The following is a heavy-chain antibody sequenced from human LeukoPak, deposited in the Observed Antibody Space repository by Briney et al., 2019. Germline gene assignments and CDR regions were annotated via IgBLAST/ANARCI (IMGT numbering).Heavy chain of an antibody. V-gene: IGHV3-48*03. CDR1: GFTFSSYE. J-gene: IGHJ6*04. CDR2: ISSSGSTI. Sequence: GGSLRLSCAASGFTFSSYEMNWARQAPGKGLEWVSYISSSGSTIYYADSVKGRFTISRDNAKNSLYLQMNSLRAEDTAVYYCARGPIDILTGYHYYYYYGMDVWGKGTTVTVSS. CDR3: ARGPIDILTGYHYYYYYGMDV. D-gene: IGHD3-9*01.